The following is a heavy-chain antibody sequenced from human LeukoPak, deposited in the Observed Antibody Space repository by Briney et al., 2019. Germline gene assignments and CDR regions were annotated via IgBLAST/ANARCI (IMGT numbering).Heavy chain of an antibody. CDR3: AREIIFPYCDFWSGYYYYYYYYMDV. D-gene: IGHD3-3*01. V-gene: IGHV4-61*02. J-gene: IGHJ6*03. Sequence: SETLSLTCTVSGGSISSGSYYWSWIRQPAGKGLEWIGRIYTSGSTNYNPSLKSRVTISVDTSKNQFSLKLSSVTAADTAVYYCAREIIFPYCDFWSGYYYYYYYYMDVWGKGTTVTVSS. CDR2: IYTSGST. CDR1: GGSISSGSYY.